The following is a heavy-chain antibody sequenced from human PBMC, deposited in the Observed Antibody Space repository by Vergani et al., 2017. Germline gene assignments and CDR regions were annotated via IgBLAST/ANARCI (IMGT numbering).Heavy chain of an antibody. J-gene: IGHJ3*02. CDR1: GFTFSSYA. D-gene: IGHD3-22*01. V-gene: IGHV3-23*01. CDR2: ISGSGGST. Sequence: EVQLLESGGGLVQPGGSLRLSCAASGFTFSSYAMSWVRQAPGKGLEWVEAISGSGGSTYYADSVKGRFTISRDNSKNTLYLQMNSLRAEDTAVYYCAKGTHYDLDAFDIWGQGTMVTVSS. CDR3: AKGTHYDLDAFDI.